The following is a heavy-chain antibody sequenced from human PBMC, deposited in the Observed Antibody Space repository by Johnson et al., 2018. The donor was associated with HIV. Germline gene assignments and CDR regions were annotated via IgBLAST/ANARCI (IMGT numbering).Heavy chain of an antibody. CDR1: GFTFSSYG. Sequence: QVQLVESGGGVVQPGRSLRLSCAASGFTFSSYGMHWVRQAPGKGLEWVAVIWYDGSNKYYADSVKGRFTISRDNSKNTLYLQMNSLRAEDTAVYYCARTGYCSGGSCYGDAFDIWGQGTMVTVSS. D-gene: IGHD2-15*01. J-gene: IGHJ3*02. V-gene: IGHV3-33*01. CDR2: IWYDGSNK. CDR3: ARTGYCSGGSCYGDAFDI.